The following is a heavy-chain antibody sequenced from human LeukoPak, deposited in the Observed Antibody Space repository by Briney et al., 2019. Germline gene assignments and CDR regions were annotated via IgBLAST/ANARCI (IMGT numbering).Heavy chain of an antibody. CDR1: GGSISGSY. D-gene: IGHD3-22*01. J-gene: IGHJ4*02. Sequence: SETLSLTCTHSGGSISGSYWSWIRQPPGKELEWIGYVYYSENTKYNPSLESRVTISLDTSKNQFSLKLNSVTTADTAVYFCTRRLVVTDTHKAYFDYWGQGLLVTVSS. CDR2: VYYSENT. V-gene: IGHV4-59*08. CDR3: TRRLVVTDTHKAYFDY.